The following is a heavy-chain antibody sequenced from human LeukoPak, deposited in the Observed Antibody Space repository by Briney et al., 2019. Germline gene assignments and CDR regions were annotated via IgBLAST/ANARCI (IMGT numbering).Heavy chain of an antibody. V-gene: IGHV1-24*01. Sequence: ASVKVSCKVSGYTHTELSMHWVQQAPGKGLEWMGGFDPEDGETIYAQKFQGRVTMTEDTSTDTAYMELSSLRSEDTAVYYCATYVDIVATTNTRSFDIWGQGTMVTVSS. CDR3: ATYVDIVATTNTRSFDI. J-gene: IGHJ3*02. CDR2: FDPEDGET. CDR1: GYTHTELS. D-gene: IGHD5-12*01.